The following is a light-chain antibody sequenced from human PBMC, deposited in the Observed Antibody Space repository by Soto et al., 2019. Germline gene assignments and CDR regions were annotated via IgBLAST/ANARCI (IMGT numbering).Light chain of an antibody. Sequence: QSVLTQPASVSGSPGQSITISCTGTSSDVGGYNYVSWYQQHPGKAPKLMIYEVSNRPSGGSNRFSGSKSGNTASLTISGLHAEDEADYYCSSYTSSSTRVFGGGTKLTVL. J-gene: IGLJ3*02. V-gene: IGLV2-14*01. CDR2: EVS. CDR3: SSYTSSSTRV. CDR1: SSDVGGYNY.